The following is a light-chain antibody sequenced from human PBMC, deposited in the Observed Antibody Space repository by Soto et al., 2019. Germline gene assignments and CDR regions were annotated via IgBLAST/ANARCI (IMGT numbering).Light chain of an antibody. CDR1: QSVTSY. J-gene: IGKJ3*01. Sequence: EIVLTQSPATLSLSPGDTATLSCRASQSVTSYLAWYQHRPGQAPRLLIYDASSRAPDIPDRFSGSGYGTDFTLTISGLEPEDFAVYYCQHRSNWPPIFSLGPGTKVDI. CDR2: DAS. CDR3: QHRSNWPPIFS. V-gene: IGKV3-11*01.